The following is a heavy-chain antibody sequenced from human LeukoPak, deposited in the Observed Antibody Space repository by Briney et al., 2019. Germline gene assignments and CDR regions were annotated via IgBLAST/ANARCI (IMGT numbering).Heavy chain of an antibody. Sequence: ASVKVSCKASGYTFTSYGISWVRQAPGQGLEWMGWISAYNGNTNYAQKLQGRVTMTTGTSTSTAYMELRSLRSDDTAVYYCAIAPALLLWFGELLGWGQGTLVTVSS. J-gene: IGHJ4*02. D-gene: IGHD3-10*01. CDR3: AIAPALLLWFGELLG. CDR2: ISAYNGNT. CDR1: GYTFTSYG. V-gene: IGHV1-18*04.